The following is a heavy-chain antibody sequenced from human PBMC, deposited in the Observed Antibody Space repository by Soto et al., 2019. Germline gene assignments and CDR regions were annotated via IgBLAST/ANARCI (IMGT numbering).Heavy chain of an antibody. V-gene: IGHV4-30-4*01. CDR2: IYHSGTT. CDR3: ARDTVVVSSLDY. J-gene: IGHJ4*02. CDR1: GGSITSSDYY. Sequence: SETLSLTCTVSGGSITSSDYYWSWIRQPPGKGLEWIGCIYHSGTTFYNPSLKSRLTMSVETSKNQFSLRLSSVTAADTAVYYCARDTVVVSSLDYWGQGTLVTVSS. D-gene: IGHD3-22*01.